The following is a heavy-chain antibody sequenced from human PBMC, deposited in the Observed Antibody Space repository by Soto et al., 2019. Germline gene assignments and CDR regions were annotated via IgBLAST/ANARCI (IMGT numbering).Heavy chain of an antibody. D-gene: IGHD5-18*01. J-gene: IGHJ6*02. CDR1: GGTFSSYA. CDR3: ARDVGPAMVKDCGMDV. Sequence: SVKVSCKASGGTFSSYAISWVRQAPGQGLEWMGGIIPIFGTANYAQKFQGRVTITADESTSTAYMELSSLRSEDTAVYYCARDVGPAMVKDCGMDVWGQGTNGTVSS. V-gene: IGHV1-69*13. CDR2: IIPIFGTA.